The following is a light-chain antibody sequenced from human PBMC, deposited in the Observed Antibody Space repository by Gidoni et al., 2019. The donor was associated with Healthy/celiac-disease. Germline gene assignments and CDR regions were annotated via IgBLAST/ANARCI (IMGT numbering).Light chain of an antibody. CDR2: DAS. CDR3: QQSYSTPIA. Sequence: DIQMTQSPSSLSASVGDRVTITCRASQSISSYLNWYQQKPGKAPKLLIYDASSLQSGVPSRFSGSGSGTDFTLTISSLQPEDFATYYCQQSYSTPIAFGPGTKVDIQ. J-gene: IGKJ3*01. V-gene: IGKV1-39*01. CDR1: QSISSY.